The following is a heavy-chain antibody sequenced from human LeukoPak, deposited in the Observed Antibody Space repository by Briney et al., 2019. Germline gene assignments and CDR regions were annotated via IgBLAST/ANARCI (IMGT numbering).Heavy chain of an antibody. J-gene: IGHJ4*02. CDR1: GFTLDTYG. CDR3: AKGQAFHFDY. V-gene: IGHV3-30*02. Sequence: PGGSLRLSCAASGFTLDTYGMHWVRQAPAKGLEWVTFIRYDGTNQKYADSVKGRFTISRDTSKNTLNLQMNGLRDDDTAVYYCAKGQAFHFDYWGQGTLVTVSS. D-gene: IGHD3-3*02. CDR2: IRYDGTNQ.